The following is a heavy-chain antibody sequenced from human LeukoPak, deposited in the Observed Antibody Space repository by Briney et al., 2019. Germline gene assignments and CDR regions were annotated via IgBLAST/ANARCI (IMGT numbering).Heavy chain of an antibody. Sequence: GGSLRLSCAASGFTFSSYSMNWVRQAPGKGLEWVPSISSSNSYIYHADSVKGRFTISRDNAKNSLYLQMNSLRAEDTAVYYCARCGYGGNFWVDYWGQGTLVTVSS. J-gene: IGHJ4*02. CDR3: ARCGYGGNFWVDY. CDR1: GFTFSSYS. CDR2: ISSSNSYI. V-gene: IGHV3-21*01. D-gene: IGHD4-23*01.